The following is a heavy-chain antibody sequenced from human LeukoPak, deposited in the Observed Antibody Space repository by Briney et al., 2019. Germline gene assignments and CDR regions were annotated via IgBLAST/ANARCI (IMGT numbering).Heavy chain of an antibody. V-gene: IGHV4-39*01. D-gene: IGHD1-1*01. CDR2: IFHSVNT. CDR1: SGSVNSRSYY. J-gene: IGHJ4*02. CDR3: ARSPALYNSGFDY. Sequence: SETLSLACTVSSGSVNSRSYYWGWIRQPPGKGLEWFGSIFHSVNTYYNPSLKSRITISVDMSKNQFSLSLTSVTAADTAAYYCARSPALYNSGFDYWGQGALVTVSS.